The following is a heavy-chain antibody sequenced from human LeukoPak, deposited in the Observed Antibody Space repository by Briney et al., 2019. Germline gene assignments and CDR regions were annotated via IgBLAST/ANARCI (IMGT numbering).Heavy chain of an antibody. V-gene: IGHV3-53*01. Sequence: GGSLRLSCAASGFTVSNNYMSWVRQPPGKGLEWVSSIYNGGNTYYADSVEGRFTISRDNSKNTLYLQMNSLRAEDTAVYYCARDRYSSGSNEGFDPWGQGTLVTVSS. CDR2: IYNGGNT. CDR3: ARDRYSSGSNEGFDP. J-gene: IGHJ5*02. CDR1: GFTVSNNY. D-gene: IGHD6-19*01.